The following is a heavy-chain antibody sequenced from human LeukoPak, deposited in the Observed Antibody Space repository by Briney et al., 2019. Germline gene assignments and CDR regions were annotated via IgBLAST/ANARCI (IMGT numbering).Heavy chain of an antibody. CDR3: ARGPARRYYYDSSGEYFQH. CDR1: GFTFSSYW. Sequence: GGSLRLSCAASGFTFSSYWMHWVRQAPGKGLVWVSRINSDGSSTSYADSVKGRFTISRDNAKNTLYLQMNSLRAEDTAAYYCARGPARRYYYDSSGEYFQHWGQGTLVTVSS. CDR2: INSDGSST. V-gene: IGHV3-74*01. J-gene: IGHJ1*01. D-gene: IGHD3-22*01.